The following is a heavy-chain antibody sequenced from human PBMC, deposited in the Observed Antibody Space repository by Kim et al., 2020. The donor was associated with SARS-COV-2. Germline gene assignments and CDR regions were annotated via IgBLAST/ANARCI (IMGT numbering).Heavy chain of an antibody. J-gene: IGHJ4*02. CDR3: ARTETYYYGSGIYPYYFDY. CDR1: GGSISSYY. CDR2: IYYSGST. V-gene: IGHV4-59*01. D-gene: IGHD3-10*01. Sequence: SETLSLTCTVSGGSISSYYWSWIRQPPGKGLELIGYIYYSGSTNYNPSLKSRVTISVDTSKNQFSLKLSSVTAADTAVYYCARTETYYYGSGIYPYYFDYWGQGTLVTVSS.